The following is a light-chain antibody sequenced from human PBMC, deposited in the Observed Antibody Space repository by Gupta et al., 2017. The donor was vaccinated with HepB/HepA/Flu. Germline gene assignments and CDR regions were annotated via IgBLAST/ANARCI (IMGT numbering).Light chain of an antibody. J-gene: IGLJ3*02. CDR2: KDS. V-gene: IGLV3-16*01. CDR1: ALPKKY. CDR3: LSADSSGTWV. Sequence: SYELTQPPSVSVSLGQMARITCSGEALPKKYAYWYQQKPGQFPVLVIYKDSERPSEIPERFSGSSSGTIVTLTISGVQAEDESDYYCLSADSSGTWVFGGGTKLTVL.